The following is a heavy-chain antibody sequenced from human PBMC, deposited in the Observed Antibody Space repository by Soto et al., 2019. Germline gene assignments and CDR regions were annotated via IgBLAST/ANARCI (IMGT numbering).Heavy chain of an antibody. V-gene: IGHV3-7*05. D-gene: IGHD5-18*01. Sequence: GGSLILSCTTPGLTFNNYWVSWLRQTPGKGLEWVANINQDGSQTYYVDSVKGRFTFSRDNAKTSLYLQMNSLRVEDTAVYYCARFSRSHDTEYWGQGTLVTVSS. J-gene: IGHJ4*02. CDR2: INQDGSQT. CDR3: ARFSRSHDTEY. CDR1: GLTFNNYW.